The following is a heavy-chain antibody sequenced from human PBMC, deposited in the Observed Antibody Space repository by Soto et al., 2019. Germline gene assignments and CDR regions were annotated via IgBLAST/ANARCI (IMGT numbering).Heavy chain of an antibody. D-gene: IGHD5-18*01. CDR2: ISAYNGNT. CDR3: ARVEYSYHYFDY. V-gene: IGHV1-18*01. CDR1: GYTFTSYG. Sequence: ASLKVSCKASGYTFTSYGISWVRQAPGQGLEWMGWISAYNGNTNYAQKLQGRVTMTTDTSTSTAYMELRSPRSDDTAVYYCARVEYSYHYFDYGGHGTLVTGS. J-gene: IGHJ4*01.